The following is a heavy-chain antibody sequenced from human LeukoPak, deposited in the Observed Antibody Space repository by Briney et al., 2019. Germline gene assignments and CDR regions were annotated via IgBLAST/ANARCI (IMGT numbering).Heavy chain of an antibody. CDR3: AARLPGEPXXYYYYGMDV. V-gene: IGHV1-69*04. J-gene: IGHJ6*02. CDR1: GGTFSSYA. D-gene: IGHD3-10*01. Sequence: SVKVSCKASGGTFSSYAISWVRQAPGQGLEWMGRIIPILGIANYAQKFQGRVTITADKSTSTAYMELSSLRSEDTAVYYCAARLPGEPXXYYYYGMDVWGQGTTVTV. CDR2: IIPILGIA.